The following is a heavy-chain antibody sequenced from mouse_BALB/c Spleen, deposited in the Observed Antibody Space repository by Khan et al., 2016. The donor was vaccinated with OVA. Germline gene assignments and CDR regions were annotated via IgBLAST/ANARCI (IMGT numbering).Heavy chain of an antibody. CDR1: GFNIQDYY. CDR3: TRSGYSAWFAY. J-gene: IGHJ3*01. CDR2: NDPENGET. Sequence: VQLKESGAELVRPGALVKLSCKASGFNIQDYYMHWVKQRPEQGLEWIGWNDPENGETVYDPKFQGKANITAATSSNTAYLQLSSLTSEDTAVYYCTRSGYSAWFAYWGQGTPVTVS. V-gene: IGHV14-1*02.